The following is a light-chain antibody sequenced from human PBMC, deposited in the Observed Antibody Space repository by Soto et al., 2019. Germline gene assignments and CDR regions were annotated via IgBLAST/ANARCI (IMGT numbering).Light chain of an antibody. CDR3: QQSSSTPHT. V-gene: IGKV1-39*01. CDR2: AAS. CDR1: QSISNF. J-gene: IGKJ2*01. Sequence: DIQMTQSPSSLSASVGDTVTITCRASQSISNFLHWYQQKPGKAPKLLIYAASSLQSGVPSRFSGSGSATEFTLTISSLQPEDFATYYCQQSSSTPHTFSQGTKLVIK.